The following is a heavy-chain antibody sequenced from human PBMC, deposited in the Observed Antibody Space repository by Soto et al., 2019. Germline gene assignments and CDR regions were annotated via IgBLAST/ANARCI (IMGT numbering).Heavy chain of an antibody. Sequence: SETLSLTCTVSGGSISSYYWSWIRQPPGKGLEWIGYIYYSGSTNYNPSLKSRVTISVDTSKNQFSLKLSSVTAADTAVYHCASNFGVLRYFDWSFDYWGQGTLVTVSS. V-gene: IGHV4-59*01. D-gene: IGHD3-9*01. CDR1: GGSISSYY. CDR3: ASNFGVLRYFDWSFDY. CDR2: IYYSGST. J-gene: IGHJ4*02.